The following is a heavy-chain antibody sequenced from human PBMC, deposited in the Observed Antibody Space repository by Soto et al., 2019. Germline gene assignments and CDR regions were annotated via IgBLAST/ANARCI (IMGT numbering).Heavy chain of an antibody. CDR1: GFTFSSYG. Sequence: QVQLVESGGGVVQPGRSLRLSCAASGFTFSSYGMHWVRQAPGKGLEWVAVISYDGSNKYYADYVKGRFTISRDNSKNTLDLQMNSLRAEDTAVYYGAKEVGSGPMDVWGQGTTVTVSS. V-gene: IGHV3-30*18. D-gene: IGHD3-3*01. CDR3: AKEVGSGPMDV. CDR2: ISYDGSNK. J-gene: IGHJ6*02.